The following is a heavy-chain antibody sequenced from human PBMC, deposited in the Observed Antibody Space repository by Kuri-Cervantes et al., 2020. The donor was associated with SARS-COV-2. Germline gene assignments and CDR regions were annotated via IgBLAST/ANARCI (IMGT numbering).Heavy chain of an antibody. CDR1: GFTFSAYP. D-gene: IGHD1-1*01. Sequence: GGSLRLSCAASGFTFSAYPMTWVRQSPGKGLVWVSRINPDGSYTNNADSVKGRFTLSRDNAKNMLFLQMNSLRAEDTAVYYCVRDGDHWNFDYWGQGTLVTVSS. J-gene: IGHJ4*02. V-gene: IGHV3-74*01. CDR3: VRDGDHWNFDY. CDR2: INPDGSYT.